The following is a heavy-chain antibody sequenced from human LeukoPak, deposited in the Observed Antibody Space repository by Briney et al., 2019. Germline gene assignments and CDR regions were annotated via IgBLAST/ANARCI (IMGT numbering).Heavy chain of an antibody. CDR2: IYYSGST. V-gene: IGHV4-59*12. J-gene: IGHJ6*03. Sequence: PSETLSLTCTVSGGSISSYYWSWIRQPPGKGLEWIGYIYYSGSTNYNPPLKSRVTISVDTSKNQFSLKLSSVTAADTAVYYCARGGLRYGTPGRLYYYYYYMDVWGKGTTVTVSS. D-gene: IGHD4-17*01. CDR3: ARGGLRYGTPGRLYYYYYYMDV. CDR1: GGSISSYY.